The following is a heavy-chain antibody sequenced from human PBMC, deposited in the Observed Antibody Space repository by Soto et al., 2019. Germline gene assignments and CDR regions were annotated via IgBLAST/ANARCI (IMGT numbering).Heavy chain of an antibody. V-gene: IGHV3-30-3*01. D-gene: IGHD1-26*01. CDR1: GFTFSSYA. CDR2: ISYDGSNK. Sequence: QVQLVESGGGVVQPGRSLRLSCAASGFTFSSYAMHWVRQAPGKGLEWVAVISYDGSNKYYADSVKGRITISRDNSKNTLYLQMNSRRAEDTAVYYCARDGSGGSYYFGMINAFDIWGQGTMVTVSS. CDR3: ARDGSGGSYYFGMINAFDI. J-gene: IGHJ3*02.